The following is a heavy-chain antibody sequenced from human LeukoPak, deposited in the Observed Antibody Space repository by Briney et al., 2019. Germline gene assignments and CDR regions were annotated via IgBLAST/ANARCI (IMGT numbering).Heavy chain of an antibody. Sequence: PSQTLSLTCTVSGGSVSSGNYYWTWIRQPAGKGLEWIGRIYTSGSTNYNPSLKSRVTISIGASKNQFSLRLSSVTAADTAVYYCARAHSIASYYYGVDVWGQGTTVTVS. D-gene: IGHD2/OR15-2a*01. J-gene: IGHJ6*02. CDR2: IYTSGST. CDR1: GGSVSSGNYY. CDR3: ARAHSIASYYYGVDV. V-gene: IGHV4-61*02.